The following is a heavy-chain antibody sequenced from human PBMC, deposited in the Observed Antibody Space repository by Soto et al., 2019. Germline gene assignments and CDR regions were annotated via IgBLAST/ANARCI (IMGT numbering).Heavy chain of an antibody. Sequence: GESLKISCKGSAYSFTSYWISWVRQMPGKGLEWMGRIDPSDSYTNYSPSFQGHVTISADKSISTAYLQWSSLKASDTAMYYCARTGYSSSWYPSDVWGQGTTVTVSS. V-gene: IGHV5-10-1*01. J-gene: IGHJ6*02. D-gene: IGHD6-13*01. CDR2: IDPSDSYT. CDR1: AYSFTSYW. CDR3: ARTGYSSSWYPSDV.